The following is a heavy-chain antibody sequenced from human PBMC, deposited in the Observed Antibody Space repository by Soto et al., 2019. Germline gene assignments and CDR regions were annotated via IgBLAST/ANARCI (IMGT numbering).Heavy chain of an antibody. Sequence: GESLKISCKGPGHLFNNHWIGWVRQAPGKGLEWMGLIFTRDSETKTSPSFQGHVSFSVDNSINTVYLQWTSLKTTDTGIYFCARGYFDSGHGYDLWGQGTLVTSPQ. CDR3: ARGYFDSGHGYDL. CDR1: GHLFNNHW. V-gene: IGHV5-51*01. D-gene: IGHD3-10*01. J-gene: IGHJ5*02. CDR2: IFTRDSET.